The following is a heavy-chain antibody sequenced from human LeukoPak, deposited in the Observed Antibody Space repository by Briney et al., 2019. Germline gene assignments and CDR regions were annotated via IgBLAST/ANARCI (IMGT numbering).Heavy chain of an antibody. D-gene: IGHD3-10*01. J-gene: IGHJ4*02. CDR3: AKDWGVMVRGVITY. Sequence: AGGSLRLSCAASGFTFSSYAMHWVRQAPGKGLEWVSAISGSGGSTYYADSVKGRFTISRDNSKNTLYLQMNSLRAEDTAVYYCAKDWGVMVRGVITYWGQGTLVTVSS. V-gene: IGHV3-23*01. CDR2: ISGSGGST. CDR1: GFTFSSYA.